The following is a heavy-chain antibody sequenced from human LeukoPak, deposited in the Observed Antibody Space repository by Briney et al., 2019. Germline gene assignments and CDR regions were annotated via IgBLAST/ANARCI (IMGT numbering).Heavy chain of an antibody. D-gene: IGHD1-14*01. V-gene: IGHV3-9*01. CDR3: VRPIQGTAHDDFDL. Sequence: PGGSLRLSCAASGITFHDYAMHWVRQAPGEGLEWVSGISWNSGRIGYADSVKGRFTISRDNAKNSLHLQMNSLRAEDTALYYCVRPIQGTAHDDFDLWGQGTWVIVSS. J-gene: IGHJ3*01. CDR1: GITFHDYA. CDR2: ISWNSGRI.